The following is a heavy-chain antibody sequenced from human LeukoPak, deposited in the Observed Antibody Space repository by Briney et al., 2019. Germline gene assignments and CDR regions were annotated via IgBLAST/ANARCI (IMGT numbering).Heavy chain of an antibody. CDR1: GFTSSSYS. CDR2: FGVGGASS. V-gene: IGHV3-23*01. J-gene: IGHJ1*01. D-gene: IGHD4-23*01. Sequence: GGSLRLSCAASGFTSSSYSMSWVRQAPGKGLEWVSAFGVGGASSFYADSVKGRFTISRDNSKNTLYLQMNSLRAEDTAIYHCAKILFAGGNEYFQHWGQGTLVTVSS. CDR3: AKILFAGGNEYFQH.